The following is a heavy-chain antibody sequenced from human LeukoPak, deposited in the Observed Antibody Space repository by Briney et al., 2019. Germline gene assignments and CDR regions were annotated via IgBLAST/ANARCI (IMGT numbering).Heavy chain of an antibody. CDR1: GGTFSSYA. J-gene: IGHJ3*02. D-gene: IGHD3-9*01. V-gene: IGHV1-69*13. CDR2: IIPIFGTA. Sequence: SVKVSCKASGGTFSSYAISWVRQAPGQGLEWMGGIIPIFGTANYAQKFQGRVTITADESTSTAYMELSSLRSEDTAVYYCAREPHYDILTDYYIPDAFDIWGQGTMVTVSS. CDR3: AREPHYDILTDYYIPDAFDI.